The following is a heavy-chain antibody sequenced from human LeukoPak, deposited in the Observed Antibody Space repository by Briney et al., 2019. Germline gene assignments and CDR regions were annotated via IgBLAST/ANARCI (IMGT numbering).Heavy chain of an antibody. CDR1: GFTFSSYS. CDR3: ASLILVAYCGGDCYLDGDAFDI. D-gene: IGHD2-21*02. V-gene: IGHV3-21*01. Sequence: GGSLRLSCAASGFTFSSYSMNWVRQAPGKGLEWVSSISSSSSYMYYADSVKGRFTISRDNAKNSLYLQMNSLRAEDTAVYYCASLILVAYCGGDCYLDGDAFDIWGQGTMVTVSS. J-gene: IGHJ3*02. CDR2: ISSSSSYM.